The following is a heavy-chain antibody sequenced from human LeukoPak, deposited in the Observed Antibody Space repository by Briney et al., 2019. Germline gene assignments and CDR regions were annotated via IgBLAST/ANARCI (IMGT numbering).Heavy chain of an antibody. Sequence: GGSLRLSCAASGFTFSSYAMSWVRQAPGKGLEWASAISGSGGSTYYADSVKGRFTISRDNSKNTLYLQMNSLRAEDTAVYYCAKANYYDSSGYYPPDAFDIWGQGTMVTVSS. CDR1: GFTFSSYA. CDR2: ISGSGGST. V-gene: IGHV3-23*01. CDR3: AKANYYDSSGYYPPDAFDI. D-gene: IGHD3-22*01. J-gene: IGHJ3*02.